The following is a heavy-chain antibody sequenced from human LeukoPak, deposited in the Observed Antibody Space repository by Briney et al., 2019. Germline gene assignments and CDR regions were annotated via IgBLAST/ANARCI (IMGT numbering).Heavy chain of an antibody. CDR3: ARKLGYCSSTSCYYWFDP. CDR1: GYTFTSYD. J-gene: IGHJ5*02. CDR2: MNPNSGNT. Sequence: ASVKVSCKASGYTFTSYDTNWVRQATGQGLEWMGWMNPNSGNTGYAQKFQGRVTITRNTSISTAYMELSSLRSEDTAVYYCARKLGYCSSTSCYYWFDPWGQGTLVTVSS. V-gene: IGHV1-8*03. D-gene: IGHD2-2*01.